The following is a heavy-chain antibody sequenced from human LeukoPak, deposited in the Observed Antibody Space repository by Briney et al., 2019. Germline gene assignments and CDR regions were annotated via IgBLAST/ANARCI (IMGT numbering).Heavy chain of an antibody. D-gene: IGHD1-1*01. J-gene: IGHJ5*02. CDR3: ARGFTTGTPKRGNNWFDP. Sequence: SETLSLTCAVYGGSFSGYYWSWIRQPPGKGLEWIGEINHSGSTNYNPSLKSRVTIPVDTSKNQFSLKLSSVTAADTAVYYCARGFTTGTPKRGNNWFDPWGQGTLVTVSS. CDR2: INHSGST. CDR1: GGSFSGYY. V-gene: IGHV4-34*01.